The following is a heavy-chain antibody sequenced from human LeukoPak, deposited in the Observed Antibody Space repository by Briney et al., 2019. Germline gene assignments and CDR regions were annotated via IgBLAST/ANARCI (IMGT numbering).Heavy chain of an antibody. Sequence: QSGGSLRLSCAASRFTSSSYWMSWVRQAPGKGLEWVANIKQDGSEKYYVDSVKGRFTISRDNAKNSLYLQMNSLRAEDTAVYYCARALSRSTQYSDTVRHFDYWGQGTLVTVSS. CDR1: RFTSSSYW. CDR2: IKQDGSEK. D-gene: IGHD3-22*01. V-gene: IGHV3-7*01. J-gene: IGHJ4*02. CDR3: ARALSRSTQYSDTVRHFDY.